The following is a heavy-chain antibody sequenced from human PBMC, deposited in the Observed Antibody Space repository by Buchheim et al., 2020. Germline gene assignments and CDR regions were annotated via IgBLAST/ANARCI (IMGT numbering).Heavy chain of an antibody. Sequence: EVQLVESGGGLVKPGGSLRLSCAASGFTFSSYSMNWVRQAPGKGLEWVSSISSSSYIYYADSVKGRFTISRDNAKNSLYLQMNSLRAEDTAVYYCARVTAMVRGVHSYYFDYWGQGTL. V-gene: IGHV3-21*01. J-gene: IGHJ4*02. CDR1: GFTFSSYS. CDR3: ARVTAMVRGVHSYYFDY. CDR2: ISSSSYI. D-gene: IGHD3-10*01.